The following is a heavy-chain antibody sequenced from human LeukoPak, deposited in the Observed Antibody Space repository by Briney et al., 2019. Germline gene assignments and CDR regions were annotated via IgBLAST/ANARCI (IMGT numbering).Heavy chain of an antibody. V-gene: IGHV4-59*12. J-gene: IGHJ5*02. D-gene: IGHD6-19*01. CDR2: IYYSGST. CDR3: ARGQAVAAHNWFDP. Sequence: SETLSLTCTVSGGSISCYYWSWIRQPPGKGLEWIGYIYYSGSTNYNPSLKSRVTMSVDTSKNQFSLKLSSVTAADTAVYYCARGQAVAAHNWFDPWGQGTLVTVSS. CDR1: GGSISCYY.